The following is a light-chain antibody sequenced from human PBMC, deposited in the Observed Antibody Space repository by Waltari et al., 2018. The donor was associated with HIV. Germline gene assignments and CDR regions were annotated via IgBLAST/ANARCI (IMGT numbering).Light chain of an antibody. J-gene: IGKJ1*01. CDR3: QQYGSSPWT. CDR1: QSVNTNY. Sequence: EIVLTQSPGTLSLSPGDRAILSCRASQSVNTNYLAWYQQKAGQAPRLVMYGASNRATGISRFSSSGSGTDFTLTISRLGPEDFAVYYCQQYGSSPWTFGQGTKVEIK. CDR2: GAS. V-gene: IGKV3-20*01.